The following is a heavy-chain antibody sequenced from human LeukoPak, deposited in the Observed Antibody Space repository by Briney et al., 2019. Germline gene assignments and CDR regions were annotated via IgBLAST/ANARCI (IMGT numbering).Heavy chain of an antibody. Sequence: PSETLSLTCTVSGYSISSGYYWGWIRQPPGRGLEWIGSIYHSGSTYYNPSLKSRVTISVDTSKNQFSLKLSSVTAADTAVYYCAREPSYDSSGYRRHNWFDPWGQGTLVTVSS. D-gene: IGHD3-22*01. V-gene: IGHV4-38-2*02. CDR1: GYSISSGYY. CDR3: AREPSYDSSGYRRHNWFDP. CDR2: IYHSGST. J-gene: IGHJ5*02.